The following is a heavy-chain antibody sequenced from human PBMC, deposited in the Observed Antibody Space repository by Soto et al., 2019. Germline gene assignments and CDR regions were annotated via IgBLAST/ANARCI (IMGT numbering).Heavy chain of an antibody. CDR2: INHSGST. Sequence: SETLSLTCAVYGGSFSGYYWSWIRQPPGKGLEWIGEINHSGSTNYNPSLKSRVTISVDTSKNQFSLKLSSVTAADTAVYYCAKVTGDYFDYWGQGTLVTVSS. CDR1: GGSFSGYY. J-gene: IGHJ4*02. V-gene: IGHV4-34*01. CDR3: AKVTGDYFDY. D-gene: IGHD4-17*01.